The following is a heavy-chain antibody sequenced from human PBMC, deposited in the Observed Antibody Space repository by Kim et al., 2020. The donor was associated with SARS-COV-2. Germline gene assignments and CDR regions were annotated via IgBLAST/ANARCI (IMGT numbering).Heavy chain of an antibody. CDR3: ARDAYDYGSGSYLPVGVGYFCYGMDV. CDR2: INTNTGNP. CDR1: GYTFTSYA. Sequence: ASVKVSCKASGYTFTSYAMNWVRQAPGQGLEWMGWINTNTGNPTYAQGFTGRFVFSLDTAVSTAYLQISSLKAEDTAVYYCARDAYDYGSGSYLPVGVGYFCYGMDVCGEGTMVTVSS. V-gene: IGHV7-4-1*02. D-gene: IGHD3-10*01. J-gene: IGHJ6*04.